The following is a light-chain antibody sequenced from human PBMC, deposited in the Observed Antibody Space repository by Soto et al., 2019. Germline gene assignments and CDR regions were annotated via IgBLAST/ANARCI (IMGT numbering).Light chain of an antibody. CDR1: QSISSW. V-gene: IGKV1-5*01. CDR3: QQYNSYSEA. Sequence: QMTQSPSSLSSSLRYRFTITCLSSQSISSWLAWYQQKPGKAPKLLIYDASSLESGVPSRFSGSGSGTEFTLTISSLQPDDFATYYCQQYNSYSEAFGQGTKVDI. J-gene: IGKJ1*01. CDR2: DAS.